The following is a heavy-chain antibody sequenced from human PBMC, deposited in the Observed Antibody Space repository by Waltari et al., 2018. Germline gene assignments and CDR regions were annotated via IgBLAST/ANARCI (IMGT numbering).Heavy chain of an antibody. CDR2: IYYSGST. V-gene: IGHV4-59*11. CDR1: GGSISSHY. Sequence: QVQLQESGPGLVKPSETLSLTCTVSGGSISSHYWSWIRPPPGKGLEWIGYIYYSGSTNYNPSLKSRVTISVDTSKNQFSLKLSSVTAADTAVYYCARDNIKGSDSGQDVWGQGTLVTVSS. CDR3: ARDNIKGSDSGQDV. D-gene: IGHD1-26*01. J-gene: IGHJ4*02.